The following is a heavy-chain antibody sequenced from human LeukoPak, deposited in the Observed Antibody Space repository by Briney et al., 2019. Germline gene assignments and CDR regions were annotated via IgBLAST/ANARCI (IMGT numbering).Heavy chain of an antibody. Sequence: PGGSLRLSCAASGFTFSSYSMNWVRQAPGKGLEWISYISSSSRTIYYADSVKGRFTISRDNAKNSLFLQMNSLRAEDTAVYYCARSNYYDSNGYPSFDNWGQGTLVTVSS. D-gene: IGHD3-22*01. J-gene: IGHJ4*02. CDR2: ISSSSRTI. CDR3: ARSNYYDSNGYPSFDN. CDR1: GFTFSSYS. V-gene: IGHV3-48*04.